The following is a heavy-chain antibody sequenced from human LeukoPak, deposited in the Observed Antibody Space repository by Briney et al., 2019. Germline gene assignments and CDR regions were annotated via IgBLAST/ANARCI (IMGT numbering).Heavy chain of an antibody. D-gene: IGHD2-8*01. CDR1: GFTFSSYW. J-gene: IGHJ4*02. Sequence: GGSLRLSCAASGFTFSSYWMHWVRQVPGKGLVWVPHINNDGSSTSYADSVKGRFTISRDNAKNTLYLQMNSLRDEDTAVYYCARVRGGDTKDFDYWGQGTLVTVSS. V-gene: IGHV3-74*01. CDR2: INNDGSST. CDR3: ARVRGGDTKDFDY.